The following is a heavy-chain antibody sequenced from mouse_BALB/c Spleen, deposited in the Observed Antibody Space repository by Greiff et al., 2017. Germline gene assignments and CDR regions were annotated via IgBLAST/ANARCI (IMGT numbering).Heavy chain of an antibody. V-gene: IGHV5-9-4*01. J-gene: IGHJ2*01. CDR3: AREYGNYFDY. CDR2: ISSGGSYT. D-gene: IGHD2-1*01. Sequence: DVQLVESGGGLVKPGGSLKLSCAASGFTFSSYAMSWVRQSPEKRLEWVAEISSGGSYTYYPDTVTGRFTISRDNAKNTLYLEMSSLRSEDTAMYYCAREYGNYFDYWGQGTTLTVSS. CDR1: GFTFSSYA.